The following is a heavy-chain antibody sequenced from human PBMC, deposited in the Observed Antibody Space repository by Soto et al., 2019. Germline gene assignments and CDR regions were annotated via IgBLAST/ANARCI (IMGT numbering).Heavy chain of an antibody. CDR3: ARGGSGSDLKYYFDY. D-gene: IGHD1-26*01. J-gene: IGHJ4*02. Sequence: QVQLVESGGGVVQPGRSLRLSCAASGFTFSSYGMHWVRQAPGKGLEWVAVIWYDGSNKYYADSVKGRFTISRDNSKNTLYLQMNSLRAEDTAVYYCARGGSGSDLKYYFDYWGQGTLVTVSS. V-gene: IGHV3-33*01. CDR1: GFTFSSYG. CDR2: IWYDGSNK.